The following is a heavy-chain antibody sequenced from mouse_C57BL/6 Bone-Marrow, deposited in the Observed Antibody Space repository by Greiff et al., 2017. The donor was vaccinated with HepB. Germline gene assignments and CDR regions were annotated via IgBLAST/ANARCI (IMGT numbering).Heavy chain of an antibody. CDR2: IYPRSGNT. CDR3: ARRGGDYYGSRGNAMDY. V-gene: IGHV1-81*01. Sequence: VQRVESGAELARPGASVKLSCKASGYTFTSYGISWVKQRTGQGLEWIGEIYPRSGNTYYNEKFKGKATLTADKSSSTAYMELRSLTSEDSAVYFCARRGGDYYGSRGNAMDYWGQGTSVTVSS. CDR1: GYTFTSYG. J-gene: IGHJ4*01. D-gene: IGHD1-1*01.